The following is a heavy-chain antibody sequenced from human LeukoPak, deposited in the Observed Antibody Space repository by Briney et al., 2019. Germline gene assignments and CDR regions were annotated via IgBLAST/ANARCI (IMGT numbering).Heavy chain of an antibody. D-gene: IGHD5-18*01. V-gene: IGHV6-1*01. CDR1: GDSVSSNSAA. CDR2: TYYRSKWYY. Sequence: SQTLSLTCAISGDSVSSNSAAWNWIRQSPSRGLEWLGRTYYRSKWYYDYAVSVKSRITINPDTSKNQFSLQLNSVTPEDTAVYYCARGGYSYGPTSDAFDIWGQGTMVTVSS. CDR3: ARGGYSYGPTSDAFDI. J-gene: IGHJ3*02.